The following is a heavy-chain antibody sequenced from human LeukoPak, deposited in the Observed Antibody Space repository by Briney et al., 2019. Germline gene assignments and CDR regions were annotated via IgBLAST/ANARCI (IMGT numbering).Heavy chain of an antibody. Sequence: AASVKVSCKVSGYTLTEVSIHWVRQAPGKGLEWMAGFDPDDGETIYAQKFQGRVTMTEDTSTDTAYMELSSLRSEDTAMYYCATEAAYGNFGELLAWGQGSPVTVSS. J-gene: IGHJ5*02. CDR3: ATEAAYGNFGELLA. D-gene: IGHD3-10*01. CDR1: GYTLTEVS. V-gene: IGHV1-24*01. CDR2: FDPDDGET.